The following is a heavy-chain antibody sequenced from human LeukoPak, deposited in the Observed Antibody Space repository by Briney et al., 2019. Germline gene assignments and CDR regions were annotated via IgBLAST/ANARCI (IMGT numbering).Heavy chain of an antibody. J-gene: IGHJ4*02. D-gene: IGHD1-26*01. CDR2: ISFDENNK. CDR3: ARESVGATTTTYFDY. CDR1: GFTFSSYA. V-gene: IGHV3-30-3*01. Sequence: PGGSLRLSCAASGFTFSSYAFHWVRQAPGKGLEWVATISFDENNKYYADSVKGRFTISRDNSKNTLYLQMNSLRAEDTAVYYCARESVGATTTTYFDYWGQGTLVTVSS.